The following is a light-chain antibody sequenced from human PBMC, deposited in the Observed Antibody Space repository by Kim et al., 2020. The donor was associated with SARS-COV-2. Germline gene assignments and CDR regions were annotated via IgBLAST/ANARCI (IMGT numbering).Light chain of an antibody. Sequence: LGQTVRITCQGDSLRTYYASWYQQKPGQAPVVVIYGKNNRPSGIPDRFSGSSSGNTASLTITGAQAEDEADYYCNSRDSSGDHLVFGGGTQLTVL. V-gene: IGLV3-19*01. J-gene: IGLJ2*01. CDR2: GKN. CDR3: NSRDSSGDHLV. CDR1: SLRTYY.